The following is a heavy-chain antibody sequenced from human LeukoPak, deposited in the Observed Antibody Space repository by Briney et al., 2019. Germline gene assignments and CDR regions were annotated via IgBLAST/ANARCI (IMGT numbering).Heavy chain of an antibody. D-gene: IGHD5-12*01. J-gene: IGHJ5*02. CDR3: ARQYSGYLRNWFDP. CDR2: MYYSGSS. CDR1: GGSISSSSYY. V-gene: IGHV4-39*01. Sequence: PSETLSLTCNVSGGSISSSSYYWGWIRQLPGKGLEWIGSMYYSGSSYYNPSLKSRVTISVDTSKNQFSLKLSSVTAADTAVYYCARQYSGYLRNWFDPWGQGTLVTVSS.